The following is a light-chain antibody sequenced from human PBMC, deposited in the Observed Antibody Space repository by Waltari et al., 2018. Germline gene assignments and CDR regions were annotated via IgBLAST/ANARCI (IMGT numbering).Light chain of an antibody. Sequence: QSVLTQPPSASGTPGQRVTITCSGSSSNIGRKSVNWYQQVPGTAPKLLIYSDNERPSGVPDRFSGSKSGSSASLAISGLHSEDEAEYFGASWDDSLKGLVFGGGTKVTVL. CDR1: SSNIGRKS. V-gene: IGLV1-44*01. CDR2: SDN. J-gene: IGLJ2*01. CDR3: ASWDDSLKGLV.